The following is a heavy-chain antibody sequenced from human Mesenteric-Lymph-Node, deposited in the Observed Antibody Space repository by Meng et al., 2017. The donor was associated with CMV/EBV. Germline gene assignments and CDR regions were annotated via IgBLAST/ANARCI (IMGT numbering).Heavy chain of an antibody. Sequence: AISGDSVSRNSAAWNLIRQSPSRGLEWLGRTYYRSKWYNDYAVSVKSRISINPDTSKNQFSLQLNSVTPEDTAVYYCLRDSSGYFDYWGLGTLVTVSS. D-gene: IGHD3-22*01. CDR2: TYYRSKWYN. J-gene: IGHJ4*02. V-gene: IGHV6-1*01. CDR1: GDSVSRNSAA. CDR3: LRDSSGYFDY.